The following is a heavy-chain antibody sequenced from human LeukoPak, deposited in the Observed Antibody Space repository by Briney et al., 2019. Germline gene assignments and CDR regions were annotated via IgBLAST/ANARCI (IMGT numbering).Heavy chain of an antibody. CDR3: ARCRMIVGDGMDV. V-gene: IGHV3-7*02. CDR1: GIFFHNHS. Sequence: GSLRLSFSTSGIFFHNHSIQLVRPAPGKGLEWVANIKQDGTEKYYVDSVKGRFTISRDNAKNSLYLQMNSLRAEDTAVYYCARCRMIVGDGMDVWGQGTTVTVSS. J-gene: IGHJ6*02. D-gene: IGHD3-22*01. CDR2: IKQDGTEK.